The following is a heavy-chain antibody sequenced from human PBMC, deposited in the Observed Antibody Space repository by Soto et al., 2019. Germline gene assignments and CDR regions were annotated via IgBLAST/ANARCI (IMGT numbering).Heavy chain of an antibody. D-gene: IGHD6-19*01. J-gene: IGHJ4*02. CDR2: MSGSGGST. CDR1: GFTFSSYA. V-gene: IGHV3-23*01. CDR3: ARDRGAVAAPTAY. Sequence: EVQLLESGGGLIQPGGSLRLSCAASGFTFSSYAMSWVRQAPGKGREWVSAMSGSGGSTYYADSVKGRFTISRDNAKNTLYLQMNSLRAEDTAVYYCARDRGAVAAPTAYWGQGTLVTVSS.